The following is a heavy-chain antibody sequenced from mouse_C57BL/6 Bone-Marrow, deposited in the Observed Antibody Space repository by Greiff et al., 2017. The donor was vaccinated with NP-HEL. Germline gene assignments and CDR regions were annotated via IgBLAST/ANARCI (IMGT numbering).Heavy chain of an antibody. CDR2: IRNKANGYTT. J-gene: IGHJ3*01. CDR3: VKAVAYYSNYVDWFAY. CDR1: GFTFTDYY. D-gene: IGHD2-5*01. V-gene: IGHV7-4*01. Sequence: EVQVVESGGGLVQPGASLRLSCAASGFTFTDYYMSWVRQPPGKAPEWLALIRNKANGYTTEYTASVKGRFTISRDNSQNILYLQMNTLRAEDSATYYCVKAVAYYSNYVDWFAYWGQGTLVTVSA.